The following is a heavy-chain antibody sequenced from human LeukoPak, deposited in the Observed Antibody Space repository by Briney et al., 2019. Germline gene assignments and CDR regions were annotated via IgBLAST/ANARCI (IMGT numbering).Heavy chain of an antibody. V-gene: IGHV3-13*01. CDR3: ARGGIQVSGIDEFDY. J-gene: IGHJ4*02. D-gene: IGHD6-19*01. CDR1: GFTFIDYD. CDR2: IGIRGDT. Sequence: GGSLRLSCAASGFTFIDYDMHWVRQVIGKGLEWVSAIGIRGDTHYSGSVKGRFTISRENAESSLYLRMNSLRAEDTAVYYCARGGIQVSGIDEFDYCGQGTLGTVSS.